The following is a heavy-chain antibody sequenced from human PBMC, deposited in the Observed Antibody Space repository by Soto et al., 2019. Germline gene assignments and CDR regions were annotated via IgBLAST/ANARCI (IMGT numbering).Heavy chain of an antibody. CDR2: SNSDGSST. Sequence: EVQLVESGGGLVQPGGSLRLSCAASGFTLRGYWMHWVRQAPGKGLVWVSRSNSDGSSTSYADSVKGRVTISRDNAKNTLYLQMNSLRAEDTAVYYCAKDGRLGEFDYWGQGTLVTASS. CDR1: GFTLRGYW. CDR3: AKDGRLGEFDY. V-gene: IGHV3-74*01. J-gene: IGHJ4*02.